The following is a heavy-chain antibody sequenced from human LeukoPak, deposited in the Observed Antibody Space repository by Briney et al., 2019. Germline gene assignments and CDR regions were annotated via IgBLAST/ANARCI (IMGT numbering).Heavy chain of an antibody. J-gene: IGHJ4*02. CDR3: ARDHCSGGSCYLVLGY. CDR1: GYSFTIYN. V-gene: IGHV1-46*01. Sequence: ASVKVSCMASGYSFTIYNIHWVRQAPGQGVGWMGIINPSGGSTSYAQKFQGRVTMTRDTSTSTVYMELSSLRSEDTAVYYCARDHCSGGSCYLVLGYWGQGTLVTVSS. CDR2: INPSGGST. D-gene: IGHD2-15*01.